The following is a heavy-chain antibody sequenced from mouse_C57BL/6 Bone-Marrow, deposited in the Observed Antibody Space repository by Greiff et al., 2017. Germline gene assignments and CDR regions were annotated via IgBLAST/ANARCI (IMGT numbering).Heavy chain of an antibody. CDR2: IYPRDGST. CDR1: GYTFTSYD. Sequence: VKLVESGPELVKPGASVKLSCKASGYTFTSYDINWVKQRPGQGLEWIGWIYPRDGSTKYNEKFKGKATLTVDTSSSTAYMELHSLTSEDSAVYVGAREGSDNYWGQGTTLTVSS. CDR3: AREGSDNY. V-gene: IGHV1-85*01. J-gene: IGHJ2*01. D-gene: IGHD1-1*02.